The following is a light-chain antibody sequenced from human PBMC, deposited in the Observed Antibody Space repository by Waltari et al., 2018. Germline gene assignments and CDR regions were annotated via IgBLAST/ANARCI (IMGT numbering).Light chain of an antibody. CDR1: QSVSSN. J-gene: IGKJ1*01. V-gene: IGKV3-15*01. Sequence: EIVMTQSPATLSVSPGERATLSCRASQSVSSNLAWYQQKPGQAPRLLICGASPRATGIPARFRGSGSGTEFTRTISSLQSEDFAVYYCQEYNNWPPWTFGQGTKVEIK. CDR3: QEYNNWPPWT. CDR2: GAS.